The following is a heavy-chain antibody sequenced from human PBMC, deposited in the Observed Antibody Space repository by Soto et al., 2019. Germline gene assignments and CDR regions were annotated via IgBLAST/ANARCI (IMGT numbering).Heavy chain of an antibody. V-gene: IGHV1-2*02. CDR3: ARDYPPDYYDSSGYYFGGWFDL. D-gene: IGHD3-22*01. CDR1: GYTFTGYY. J-gene: IGHJ5*02. CDR2: INPNSGGT. Sequence: ALVKVSCKASGYTFTGYYMHWVRQAPGQGLEWMGWINPNSGGTNYAQKFQGRVTMTRDTSISTAYMELSRLRFDDTAVYYCARDYPPDYYDSSGYYFGGWFDLWGQGTLVTVSS.